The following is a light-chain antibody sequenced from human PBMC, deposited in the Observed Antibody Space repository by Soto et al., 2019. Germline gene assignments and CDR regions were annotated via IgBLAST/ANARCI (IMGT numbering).Light chain of an antibody. CDR1: SSDGGGHNY. CDR3: CSFAGSYNVV. CDR2: DVS. Sequence: QSALTQPRSVSVSPGHSVTMSCTGTSSDGGGHNYVSWYQQHPGKAPKLMVYDVSKRPSGVPDRFSGSKSGNTASLTISGLQAEDEADYYCCSFAGSYNVVFGGGTKLTVL. J-gene: IGLJ2*01. V-gene: IGLV2-11*01.